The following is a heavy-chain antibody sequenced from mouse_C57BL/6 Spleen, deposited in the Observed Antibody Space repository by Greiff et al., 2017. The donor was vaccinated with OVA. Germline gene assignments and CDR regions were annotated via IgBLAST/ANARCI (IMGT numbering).Heavy chain of an antibody. Sequence: QVQLQQPGAELVKPGASVKMSCKASGYTFTSYWITWVKQRPGQGLEWIGDIYPGSGSTNYNEKFKSKATLTVDTSSSTAYMQLSSLTSEDSAVYYGARRGPKGTPYWYFDVWGTGTTVTVSS. D-gene: IGHD2-14*01. V-gene: IGHV1-55*01. CDR3: ARRGPKGTPYWYFDV. J-gene: IGHJ1*03. CDR1: GYTFTSYW. CDR2: IYPGSGST.